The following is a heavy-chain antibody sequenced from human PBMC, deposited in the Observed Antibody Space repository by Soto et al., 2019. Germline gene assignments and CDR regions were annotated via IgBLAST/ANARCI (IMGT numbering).Heavy chain of an antibody. J-gene: IGHJ6*02. V-gene: IGHV3-30*18. CDR3: AKDQVWTDTAMVVGMDV. CDR2: ISYDGSNK. CDR1: GFTFSSYG. D-gene: IGHD5-18*01. Sequence: PGGSLRLSCAASGFTFSSYGMHWVRQAPGKGLEWVAVISYDGSNKYYADSVKGRFTISRDNSKNTLYLQMNSLRAEDTAVYYCAKDQVWTDTAMVVGMDVWGQGTTVTVSS.